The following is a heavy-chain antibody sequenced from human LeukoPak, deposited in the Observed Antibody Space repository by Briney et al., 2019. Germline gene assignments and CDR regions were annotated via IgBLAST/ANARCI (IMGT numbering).Heavy chain of an antibody. J-gene: IGHJ4*02. V-gene: IGHV1-46*01. CDR3: ARVEEGYYGSGSYIDC. CDR2: INPSGGST. Sequence: ASVKVSCKASGYTFTSYYMHWVRQAPGQGLEWMGIINPSGGSTSYAQKFQGRVTMTRDMSTSTVYMELSSLRSEDTAVYYCARVEEGYYGSGSYIDCWGQGTLVTVSS. CDR1: GYTFTSYY. D-gene: IGHD3-10*01.